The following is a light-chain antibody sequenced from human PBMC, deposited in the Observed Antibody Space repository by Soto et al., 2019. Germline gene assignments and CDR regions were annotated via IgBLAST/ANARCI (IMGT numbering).Light chain of an antibody. CDR1: QSVSSSF. Sequence: EIVLTRSPGTLSLSPGEGATLSCRASQSVSSSFLAWYQQKPGQAPRLLIYGASSRATGIPDRFSGSGSGTDFTLTISRLEPEDFAVYYCQQYGSSPVTFGGGTKVEIK. CDR3: QQYGSSPVT. CDR2: GAS. J-gene: IGKJ4*01. V-gene: IGKV3-20*01.